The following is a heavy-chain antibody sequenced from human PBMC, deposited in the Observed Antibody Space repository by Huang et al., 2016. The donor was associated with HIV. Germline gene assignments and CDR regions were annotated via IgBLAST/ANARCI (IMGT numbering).Heavy chain of an antibody. J-gene: IGHJ3*02. CDR3: AAGYDTYYDI. CDR1: GYTPTELS. CDR2: CATENGET. D-gene: IGHD2-21*01. V-gene: IGHV1-24*01. Sequence: QVQLVQSGAEVKKPGASVKVSCKGSGYTPTELSIHWGRQAPGKGRECMGGCATENGETIYAQNGQGRVTMTEDTSTDTAYMERHSLRPEDTAVYYCAAGYDTYYDIWGQGTMVIASS.